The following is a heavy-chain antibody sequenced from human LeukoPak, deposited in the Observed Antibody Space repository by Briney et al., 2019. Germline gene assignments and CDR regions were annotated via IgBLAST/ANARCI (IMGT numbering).Heavy chain of an antibody. CDR2: INHSGST. V-gene: IGHV4-34*01. CDR1: GGSFSGYD. J-gene: IGHJ3*01. D-gene: IGHD2-15*01. Sequence: SETLSLTCAVYGGSFSGYDWSWIRQPPGKGLEWIGEINHSGSTNYSPSLKSRVTISVDTSKNHFSLKVRSVTAADTAVYYCARGHGGLGGMDVWGQGTMVTVSS. CDR3: ARGHGGLGGMDV.